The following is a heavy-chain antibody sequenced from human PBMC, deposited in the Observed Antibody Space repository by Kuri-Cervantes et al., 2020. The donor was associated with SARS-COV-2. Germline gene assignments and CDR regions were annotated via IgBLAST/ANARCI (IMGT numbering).Heavy chain of an antibody. J-gene: IGHJ4*02. V-gene: IGHV4-38-2*01. CDR2: IYHSGST. CDR3: ARSYVDTAMVISILFDY. Sequence: SQTLSLTCAVSGYSISSGYYWGWIRQPPGKGLEWIGSIYHSGSTYYNPSLKSRVTISVDTSKNQFSLKLSSLTAADTAVYYCARSYVDTAMVISILFDYWGQGTLVIVSS. D-gene: IGHD5-18*01. CDR1: GYSISSGYY.